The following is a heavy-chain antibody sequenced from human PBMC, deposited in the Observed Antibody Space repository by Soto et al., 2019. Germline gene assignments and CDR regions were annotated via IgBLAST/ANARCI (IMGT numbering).Heavy chain of an antibody. V-gene: IGHV1-18*01. D-gene: IGHD5-18*01. CDR2: ISACNGNT. CDR1: GYTFTSYG. CDR3: ARVKYSPPYYYYSGMDV. Sequence: QVQLVQSGAEVKKPGASVKVSCKASGYTFTSYGISWVRQAPGQGLEWMGWISACNGNTNYAQKLQGRETMTTDTSTSTAYMELRSLRSADTAVYYCARVKYSPPYYYYSGMDVWGQGTTVTVSS. J-gene: IGHJ6*02.